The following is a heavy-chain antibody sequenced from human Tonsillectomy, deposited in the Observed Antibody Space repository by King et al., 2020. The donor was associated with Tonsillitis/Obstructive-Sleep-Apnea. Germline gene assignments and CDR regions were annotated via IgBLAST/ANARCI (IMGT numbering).Heavy chain of an antibody. D-gene: IGHD3-3*01. CDR1: GFTFGDYA. CDR2: IRSKVYGGTT. V-gene: IGHV3-49*04. CDR3: TRDSYCDFWSGYSYYFDY. J-gene: IGHJ4*02. Sequence: VQLVESGGGLVQPGRSLRLSCTASGFTFGDYAMNWVRQAPGKGLEWVGFIRSKVYGGTTEYAASVKGRFTISRDDSKSIAYLQMNSLTTEDTAVYYCTRDSYCDFWSGYSYYFDYWGQGTLVTVSS.